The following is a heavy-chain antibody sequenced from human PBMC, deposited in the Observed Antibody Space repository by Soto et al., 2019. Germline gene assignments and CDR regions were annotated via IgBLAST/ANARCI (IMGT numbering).Heavy chain of an antibody. V-gene: IGHV4-34*01. CDR2: INHSGST. CDR3: ARGITMIVGYYGMDV. J-gene: IGHJ6*02. D-gene: IGHD3-22*01. Sequence: SETLSLTCAVYGGSFSGYYWSWIRQPPGKGLEWIGEINHSGSTNHNPSLKSRVTISVDTSKNQFSLKLSSVTAADTAVYYCARGITMIVGYYGMDVWGQGTTVTVSS. CDR1: GGSFSGYY.